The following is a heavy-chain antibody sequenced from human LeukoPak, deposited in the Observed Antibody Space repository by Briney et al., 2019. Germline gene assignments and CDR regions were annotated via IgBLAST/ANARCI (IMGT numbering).Heavy chain of an antibody. V-gene: IGHV1-8*01. Sequence: ASVKVSCKASGYTFTSYDINWVRQATGQGLEWMGWMNPNSGNTGYAQKFQGRVTMTRNTSISTAYRELSSLRSEDTAVYYCARESGYSYGYSYRYWGQGTRVSVSS. CDR1: GYTFTSYD. J-gene: IGHJ4*02. D-gene: IGHD5-18*01. CDR2: MNPNSGNT. CDR3: ARESGYSYGYSYRY.